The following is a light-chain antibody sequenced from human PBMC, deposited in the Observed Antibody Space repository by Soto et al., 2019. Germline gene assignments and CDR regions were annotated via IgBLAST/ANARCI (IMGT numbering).Light chain of an antibody. J-gene: IGKJ4*01. Sequence: DIQMTQSPSTLSASVGDRVTITCRASQTISTWLAWYQQKPGKAPKLLIYKASSLEGGVPSRFSGSGSGTEFNITISILQPDDVATYYFQQYNTYPLTFGGGTTVDIK. CDR1: QTISTW. CDR2: KAS. V-gene: IGKV1-5*03. CDR3: QQYNTYPLT.